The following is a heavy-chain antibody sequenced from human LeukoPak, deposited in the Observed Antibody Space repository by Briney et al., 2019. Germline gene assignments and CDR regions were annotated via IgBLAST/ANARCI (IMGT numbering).Heavy chain of an antibody. V-gene: IGHV3-74*01. J-gene: IGHJ5*02. Sequence: PGRSLRLSCAASGFTFSSYGMHWVRQPPGKGLLWVSRINTDGSTTNYADSVKGRFTISRDNAKNMVYLQMNSLRGEDTAVYYCARENFDPWGQGTQVTVSS. CDR1: GFTFSSYG. CDR2: INTDGSTT. CDR3: ARENFDP.